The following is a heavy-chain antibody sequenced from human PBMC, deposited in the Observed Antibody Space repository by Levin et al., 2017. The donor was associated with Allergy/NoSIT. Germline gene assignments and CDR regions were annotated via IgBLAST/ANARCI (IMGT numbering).Heavy chain of an antibody. CDR2: ISYDGSNK. Sequence: PGGSLRLSCAASGFTFSSYGMHWVRQAPGKGLEWVAVISYDGSNKYYADSVKGRFTISRDNSKNTLYLQMNSLRAEDTAVYYCAKVEADYGGRYDYWGQGTLVTVSS. CDR3: AKVEADYGGRYDY. V-gene: IGHV3-30*18. CDR1: GFTFSSYG. J-gene: IGHJ4*02. D-gene: IGHD4-23*01.